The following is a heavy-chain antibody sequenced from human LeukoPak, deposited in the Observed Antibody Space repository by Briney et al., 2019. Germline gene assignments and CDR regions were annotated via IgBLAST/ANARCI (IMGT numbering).Heavy chain of an antibody. V-gene: IGHV3-66*01. Sequence: QPGGSLRLPCAASGFTVSSNYMTWVRQAPGKGLEWVSVIYSGGNTYYADSVKGRFTISRDNTKNTLYLQMNSLRADDTAVYYCARDVGFIVGATPGAFDIWGQGTMVTVSS. J-gene: IGHJ3*02. CDR3: ARDVGFIVGATPGAFDI. CDR2: IYSGGNT. D-gene: IGHD1-26*01. CDR1: GFTVSSNY.